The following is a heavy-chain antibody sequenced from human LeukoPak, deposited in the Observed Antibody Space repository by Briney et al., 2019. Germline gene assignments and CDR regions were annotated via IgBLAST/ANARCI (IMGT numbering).Heavy chain of an antibody. CDR1: GDSISSYY. CDR3: ASSPSGYWWNFDC. CDR2: IHYSGST. J-gene: IGHJ4*02. Sequence: SETLSLTCTVSGDSISSYYWSWIRQPPGKGLEWIGSIHYSGSTYNNPTLKSRVTISVDTTKNQFSLKLTSVTAADTAVYYCASSPSGYWWNFDCWGQGTLVTVSS. D-gene: IGHD3-22*01. V-gene: IGHV4-59*05.